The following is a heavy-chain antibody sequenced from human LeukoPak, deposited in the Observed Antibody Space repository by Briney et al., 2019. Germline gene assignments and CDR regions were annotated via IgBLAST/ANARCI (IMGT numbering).Heavy chain of an antibody. D-gene: IGHD6-6*01. Sequence: GGSLRLSCIASGFTFSNSWMNWVRQPPGKGLVWVSRINVDGSRTVYADSVKGRFTISRDNAKNALYLQMNSLRAEDTAVYYCRHGNSSGDYWGQGTLVTVSS. CDR2: INVDGSRT. J-gene: IGHJ4*02. CDR3: RHGNSSGDY. V-gene: IGHV3-74*01. CDR1: GFTFSNSW.